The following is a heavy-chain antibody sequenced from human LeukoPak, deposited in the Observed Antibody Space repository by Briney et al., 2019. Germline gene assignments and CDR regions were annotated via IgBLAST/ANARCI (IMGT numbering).Heavy chain of an antibody. J-gene: IGHJ4*02. D-gene: IGHD5-18*01. V-gene: IGHV4-39*01. Sequence: PSETLSLTCTVSGGSISSSSYYWGWIRQPPGKGLEWIGSSYYSGSTYYNPSLKSRVTISVDTSKTQFSLKLSSVTAADTAVYYCARTWIPVPFDYWGQGTLVTVSS. CDR1: GGSISSSSYY. CDR3: ARTWIPVPFDY. CDR2: SYYSGST.